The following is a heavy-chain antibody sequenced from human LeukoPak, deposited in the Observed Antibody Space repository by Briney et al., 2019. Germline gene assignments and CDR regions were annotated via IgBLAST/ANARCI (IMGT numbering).Heavy chain of an antibody. J-gene: IGHJ6*02. D-gene: IGHD3-10*01. CDR3: ARTGYYASGSSYYYGMDV. V-gene: IGHV4-59*08. CDR2: IFSSGST. CDR1: GGSINNFY. Sequence: SETLSLTCTVSGGSINNFYWSWIRQPPGKGREGIGYIFSSGSTNYNPSLESRVTISIDTSKNQFSLKVNSLTAADTAVYYCARTGYYASGSSYYYGMDVWGQGTTVTVSS.